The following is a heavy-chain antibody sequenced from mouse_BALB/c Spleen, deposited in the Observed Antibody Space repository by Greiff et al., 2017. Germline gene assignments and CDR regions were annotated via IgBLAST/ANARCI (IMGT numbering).Heavy chain of an antibody. CDR3: ARLADY. Sequence: EVQGVESGGDLVKPGGSLKLSCAASGFTFSSYGMSWVRQTPDKRLEWVATISSGGSYTYYPDSVKGRFTISRDNAKNTLYLQMSSLKSEDTAMYYCARLADYWGQGTSVTVSS. V-gene: IGHV5-6*01. CDR1: GFTFSSYG. J-gene: IGHJ4*01. CDR2: ISSGGSYT.